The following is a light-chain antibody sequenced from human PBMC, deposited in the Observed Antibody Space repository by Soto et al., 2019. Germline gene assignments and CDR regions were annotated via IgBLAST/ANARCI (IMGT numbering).Light chain of an antibody. CDR1: QSVSSN. Sequence: EIVMTQSPATLSVSLGERATLSCRASQSVSSNLAWYQQKPGQAPRLLIYGASTRATGIPARFSGSGSGTEFTLTISSLQSEDFAVYYCQQYNNLPRTFGQGTKV. V-gene: IGKV3-15*01. CDR2: GAS. CDR3: QQYNNLPRT. J-gene: IGKJ1*01.